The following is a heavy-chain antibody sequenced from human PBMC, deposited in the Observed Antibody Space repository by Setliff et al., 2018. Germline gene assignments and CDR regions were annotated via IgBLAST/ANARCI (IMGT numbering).Heavy chain of an antibody. CDR3: ARAPSSGDYGFDY. CDR1: GYTFTGYY. CDR2: INPNSGCT. J-gene: IGHJ4*02. Sequence: ASVKVSCKASGYTFTGYYMHWVRQAPGQGLEWMGWINPNSGCTNYAQKFQGWVTMTRDTSISTAYMELSSLRSEDTAVYYCARAPSSGDYGFDYWGQGTLVTVSS. V-gene: IGHV1-2*04. D-gene: IGHD4-17*01.